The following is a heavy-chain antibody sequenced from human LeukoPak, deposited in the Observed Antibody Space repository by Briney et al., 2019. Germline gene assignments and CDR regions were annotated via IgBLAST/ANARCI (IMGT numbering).Heavy chain of an antibody. Sequence: PSETLSLTCTVSGGSISSGGYYWSWIRQPPGKGLEWIGYIYHSGSTYYNPSLKSRVTISVDRSKNQFSLKLSSVTAADTAVYYCARGIVGDGKTEYFQHWGQGTLVTASS. CDR1: GGSISSGGYY. J-gene: IGHJ1*01. D-gene: IGHD1-26*01. V-gene: IGHV4-30-2*01. CDR3: ARGIVGDGKTEYFQH. CDR2: IYHSGST.